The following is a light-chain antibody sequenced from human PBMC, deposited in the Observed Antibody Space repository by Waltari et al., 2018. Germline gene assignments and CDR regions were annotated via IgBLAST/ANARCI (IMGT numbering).Light chain of an antibody. J-gene: IGKJ1*01. Sequence: DIQMTQSLSTLSASVGDRVTITCRASEGIGSWLAWYQQKPGKAPKLLIYKASSLESGVPSRFSGSGSVTEFTLTISSLQPDDFATYYCQQYNSYSRTFGQGTKVEIK. CDR3: QQYNSYSRT. CDR2: KAS. CDR1: EGIGSW. V-gene: IGKV1-5*03.